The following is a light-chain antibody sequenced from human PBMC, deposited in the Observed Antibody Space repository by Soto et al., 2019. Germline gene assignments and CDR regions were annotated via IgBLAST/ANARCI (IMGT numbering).Light chain of an antibody. J-gene: IGKJ4*01. CDR3: QQYNSYPLT. CDR2: AAS. V-gene: IGKV1-5*01. CDR1: QSISTW. Sequence: DIQMTQSPSTLSPSVGDRVTITCRASQSISTWLAWYQQKPGKAPKLLIYAASSLESGVPSRFSGSGSATEFTLTISSLQPDDFATYYCQQYNSYPLTFGGGTKVDIK.